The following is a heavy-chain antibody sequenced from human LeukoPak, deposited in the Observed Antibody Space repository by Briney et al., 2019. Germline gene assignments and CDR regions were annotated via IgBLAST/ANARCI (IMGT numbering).Heavy chain of an antibody. CDR1: GFTVSSNY. D-gene: IGHD3-22*01. Sequence: GGSLRLSCAASGFTVSSNYMSWVRQAPGKGLEWVSVIYSGSSTYYADSVKGRFTISRDNSKNTLYLQMNSLRAEDTAVYYCAREGYSDTSGFYYWGQGTLVTVSS. CDR3: AREGYSDTSGFYY. J-gene: IGHJ4*02. CDR2: IYSGSST. V-gene: IGHV3-66*01.